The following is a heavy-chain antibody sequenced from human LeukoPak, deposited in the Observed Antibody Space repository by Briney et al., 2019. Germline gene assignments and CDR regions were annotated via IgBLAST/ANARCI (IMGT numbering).Heavy chain of an antibody. CDR2: ISYSGNT. V-gene: IGHV4-39*07. CDR3: ASRYCGGDCYYAY. D-gene: IGHD2-21*02. Sequence: PSETLSLTCTVSGGSISSNSYYWAWIRRPPGKGLEWIATISYSGNTYYNPSLQSRLTISVETSKTQFSLRPTSVTAADTAVYYCASRYCGGDCYYAYWGQGTLVTVSS. J-gene: IGHJ4*02. CDR1: GGSISSNSYY.